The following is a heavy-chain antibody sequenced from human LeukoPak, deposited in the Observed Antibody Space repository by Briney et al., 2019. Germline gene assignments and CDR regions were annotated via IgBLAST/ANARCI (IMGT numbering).Heavy chain of an antibody. D-gene: IGHD1-26*01. CDR3: ARDRAIGGKYSGSCLDY. CDR1: GYTLTELS. CDR2: INAGNGNT. J-gene: IGHJ4*02. V-gene: IGHV1-3*01. Sequence: GASVKVSCKVPGYTLTELSMHWVRQAPGQRLEWMGWINAGNGNTKYSQKFQGRVTITRDTSASTAYMELSSLRSEDTAVYYCARDRAIGGKYSGSCLDYWGQGTLVTVSS.